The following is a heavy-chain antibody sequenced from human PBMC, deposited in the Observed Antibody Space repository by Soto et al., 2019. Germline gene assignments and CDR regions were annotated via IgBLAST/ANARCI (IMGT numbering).Heavy chain of an antibody. D-gene: IGHD6-6*01. CDR3: ARDLKYSGSSSHYGMDV. Sequence: GGSLRLSCAASGFTFSTYWMSWVRQAPGKGLEWVANIKPDGSQKWYVDSVKGRFTISRDNAKNSLYLQMISLRDDDTAMYYCARDLKYSGSSSHYGMDVWGQGTTVTVSS. CDR2: IKPDGSQK. CDR1: GFTFSTYW. V-gene: IGHV3-7*01. J-gene: IGHJ6*02.